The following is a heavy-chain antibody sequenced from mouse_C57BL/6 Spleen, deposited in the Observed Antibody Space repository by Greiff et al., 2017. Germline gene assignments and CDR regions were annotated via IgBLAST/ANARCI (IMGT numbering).Heavy chain of an antibody. CDR1: GFTFSDYG. CDR3: AILLPGY. Sequence: EVKLMESGGGLVKPGGSLKLSCAASGFTFSDYGMHWVRQAPEKGLEWVAYISSGSSTIYYADTVKGRFTISRDNAKNTLFLQMTSLRSEDTAMYYCAILLPGYWGQGTTLTVSS. D-gene: IGHD1-1*01. CDR2: ISSGSSTI. V-gene: IGHV5-17*01. J-gene: IGHJ2*01.